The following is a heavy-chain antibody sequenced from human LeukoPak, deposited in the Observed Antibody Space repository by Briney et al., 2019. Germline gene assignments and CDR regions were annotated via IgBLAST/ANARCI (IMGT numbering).Heavy chain of an antibody. V-gene: IGHV4-39*07. D-gene: IGHD1-26*01. CDR1: GGSISSSSYY. Sequence: SETLSLTCTVSGGSISSSSYYWGWIRQPPGKGLEWIGSIYYSGSTYYDPSLKSRVTISVDTSKNQFSLKLSSVTAADTAVYYCARDSVGATIENWFDPWGQGTLVTVSS. CDR2: IYYSGST. J-gene: IGHJ5*02. CDR3: ARDSVGATIENWFDP.